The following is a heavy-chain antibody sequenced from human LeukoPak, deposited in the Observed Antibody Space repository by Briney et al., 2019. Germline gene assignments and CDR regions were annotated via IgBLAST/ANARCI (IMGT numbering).Heavy chain of an antibody. CDR2: INPSGGIT. J-gene: IGHJ4*02. V-gene: IGHV1-46*01. CDR1: GYTFTNYY. CDR3: ARARLWWDVSDY. Sequence: ASVKVSCKASGYTFTNYYMHWVRQAPGHGLEWMGKINPSGGITTYAQKFQGRVTMTRNTSTSTVYMELSSLRSEDTAVYYCARARLWWDVSDYWGQGTLVAVSS. D-gene: IGHD2-21*01.